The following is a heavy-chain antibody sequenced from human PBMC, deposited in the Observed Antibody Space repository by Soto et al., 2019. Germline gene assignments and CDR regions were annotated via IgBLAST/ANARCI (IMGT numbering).Heavy chain of an antibody. Sequence: ASVKVSCKASGYTFTGYYMHWVRQAPGQGLEWMGWINPNSGGTNYAQKFQGRVTMTRDTSISTAYMELSRLRSDDTAVYYCAREEIAAAVYYYYGMDVWGQGTTVTVSS. CDR1: GYTFTGYY. CDR3: AREEIAAAVYYYYGMDV. J-gene: IGHJ6*02. CDR2: INPNSGGT. V-gene: IGHV1-2*02. D-gene: IGHD6-13*01.